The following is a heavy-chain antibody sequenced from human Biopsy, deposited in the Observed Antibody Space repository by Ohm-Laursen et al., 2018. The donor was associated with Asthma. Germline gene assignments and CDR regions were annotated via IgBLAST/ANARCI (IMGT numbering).Heavy chain of an antibody. J-gene: IGHJ6*02. CDR3: ARDFLFQHGSSWYYYYYGMDV. CDR1: GGTFSSYA. V-gene: IGHV1-69*13. D-gene: IGHD6-13*01. Sequence: VKISCKASGGTFSSYAISWVRQAPGQGLEWMGGIIPIFGTANYAQKFQGRVTITADESTSTAYMELSSLRSEDTAVYYWARDFLFQHGSSWYYYYYGMDVWGQGTTVTVSS. CDR2: IIPIFGTA.